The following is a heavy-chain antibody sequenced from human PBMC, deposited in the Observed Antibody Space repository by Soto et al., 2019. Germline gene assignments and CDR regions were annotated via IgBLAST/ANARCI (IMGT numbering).Heavy chain of an antibody. D-gene: IGHD6-6*01. CDR2: INPSGGST. CDR1: GYSLTNYY. Sequence: ASVKVSCKSSGYSLTNYYMHWVRQAPGQGLEWMGKINPSGGSTSYAQKFQGRVTMTRDTSASTVSMEVSSLRSEDTAVYYCARGFSSSGFEYWGQGTLVTVSS. CDR3: ARGFSSSGFEY. J-gene: IGHJ4*02. V-gene: IGHV1-46*01.